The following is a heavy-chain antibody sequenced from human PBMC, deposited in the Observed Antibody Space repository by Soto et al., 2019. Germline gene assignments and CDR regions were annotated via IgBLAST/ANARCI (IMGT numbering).Heavy chain of an antibody. Sequence: GASVKVSCKASGGTFSSYAISWVRQAPGQGLEWMGGIIPIFGTANYAQKFQGRVTITADESTSTAYMELSSLRSEDTAVYYCARDRSSGYYNSPFDYWGQGTLVTVSS. CDR3: ARDRSSGYYNSPFDY. V-gene: IGHV1-69*13. J-gene: IGHJ4*02. CDR2: IIPIFGTA. D-gene: IGHD3-22*01. CDR1: GGTFSSYA.